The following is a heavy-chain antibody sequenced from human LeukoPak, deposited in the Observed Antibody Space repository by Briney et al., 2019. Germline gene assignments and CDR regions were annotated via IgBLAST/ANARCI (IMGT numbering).Heavy chain of an antibody. D-gene: IGHD6-13*01. V-gene: IGHV4-59*12. Sequence: PSETLSLTCTVSGGSMSSYYWSWIRQPPGKGLEWIGHIYYSGSSNYNPSLKSRVTISVDTSKNQFSLKLSSVTAADTAVYYCARRYSSSWYHAPAIDYWGQGTLVTVSS. J-gene: IGHJ4*02. CDR2: IYYSGSS. CDR1: GGSMSSYY. CDR3: ARRYSSSWYHAPAIDY.